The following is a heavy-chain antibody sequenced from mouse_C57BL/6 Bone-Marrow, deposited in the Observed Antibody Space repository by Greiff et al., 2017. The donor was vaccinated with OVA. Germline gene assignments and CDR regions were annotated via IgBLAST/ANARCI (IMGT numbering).Heavy chain of an antibody. J-gene: IGHJ2*01. Sequence: VQLQQPGAELVKPGASVKLSCKASGYTFTSYWMHWVKQRPGQGLEWIGYINPSSGYTKYNQKFKDKATLTADKSSSTAYMQLSSLTYEDSAVYYCARLPWLLPFDYWGQGTTLTVSS. CDR1: GYTFTSYW. CDR3: ARLPWLLPFDY. V-gene: IGHV1-7*01. D-gene: IGHD2-3*01. CDR2: INPSSGYT.